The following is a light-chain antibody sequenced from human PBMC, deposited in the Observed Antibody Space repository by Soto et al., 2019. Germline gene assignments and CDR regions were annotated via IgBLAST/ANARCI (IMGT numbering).Light chain of an antibody. CDR3: QQYDRYSPWM. CDR1: QSVGIN. V-gene: IGKV3-15*01. Sequence: IMMSQFPVILSVSPGERATLSCRASQSVGINLAWYQQKPGQAPRLLIYDASSRAAAAPARFSGSGSGPDFTLTISSLQSEDVAVYYCQQYDRYSPWMFGQGTKVEIK. CDR2: DAS. J-gene: IGKJ1*01.